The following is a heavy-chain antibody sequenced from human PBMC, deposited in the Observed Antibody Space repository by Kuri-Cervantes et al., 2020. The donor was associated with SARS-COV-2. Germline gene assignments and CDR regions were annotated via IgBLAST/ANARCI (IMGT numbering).Heavy chain of an antibody. Sequence: GESLKISCKGSGYSFTSYWIGWVRQMPGKGLEWMGIIYPGDSDTRYSPSFQGQVTISADKSISTAYLQWSSLKASDTAMYYCARDLKAGGSLYYGYHYFDYWGQGTLVT. J-gene: IGHJ4*02. CDR2: IYPGDSDT. CDR1: GYSFTSYW. D-gene: IGHD3-22*01. V-gene: IGHV5-51*01. CDR3: ARDLKAGGSLYYGYHYFDY.